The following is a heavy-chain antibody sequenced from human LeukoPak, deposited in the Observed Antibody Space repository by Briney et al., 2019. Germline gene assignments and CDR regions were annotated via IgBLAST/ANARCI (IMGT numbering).Heavy chain of an antibody. D-gene: IGHD5-18*01. CDR2: ISGSGGDT. CDR1: GFTFSNFP. Sequence: GGSLRLSCAASGFTFSNFPMTWVRQAPGKGPEAFSSISGSGGDTYYKDSVKGRFTISRDNSKNTLYLQMNSLRAEDTAVYYCARKAGGYSYGPLDYWGQGTLVTVSS. V-gene: IGHV3-23*01. J-gene: IGHJ4*02. CDR3: ARKAGGYSYGPLDY.